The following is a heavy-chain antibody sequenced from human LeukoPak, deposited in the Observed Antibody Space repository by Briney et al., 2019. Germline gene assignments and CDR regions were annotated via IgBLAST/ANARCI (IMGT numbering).Heavy chain of an antibody. J-gene: IGHJ4*02. V-gene: IGHV4-39*07. CDR1: GGSISSSSYY. CDR3: ARVGKYCTNGVCYLSGGHFDY. CDR2: IYYSGST. Sequence: PSETLSLTCTVSGGSISSSSYYWGWIRQPPGKGLEWIGSIYYSGSTYYNPSLKSRVTISVDTSKNQFSLKLSSVTAADTAVYYCARVGKYCTNGVCYLSGGHFDYWGQGTLVTVSS. D-gene: IGHD2-8*01.